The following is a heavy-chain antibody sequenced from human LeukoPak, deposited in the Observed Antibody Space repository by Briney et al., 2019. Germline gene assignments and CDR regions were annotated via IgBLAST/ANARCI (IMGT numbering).Heavy chain of an antibody. D-gene: IGHD3-3*01. Sequence: SGGSLRLSCAASGFTFSSYAMTWVRQAPGKGLEWVSAISASGSNTYYADSVKGRFTISRDNAKNSLYLQMNSLRAEDTAVYYCARDNRDFWSGSYFDYWGQGTLVTVSS. J-gene: IGHJ4*02. CDR3: ARDNRDFWSGSYFDY. CDR1: GFTFSSYA. CDR2: ISASGSNT. V-gene: IGHV3-23*01.